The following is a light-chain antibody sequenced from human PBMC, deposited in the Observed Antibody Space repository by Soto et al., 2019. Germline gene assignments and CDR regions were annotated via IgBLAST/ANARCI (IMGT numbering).Light chain of an antibody. CDR1: QGISIY. J-gene: IGKJ4*01. CDR2: DAS. Sequence: DIQMTQSPSSLSASVGDRVTITCRASQGISIYLAWYQQKPGKVPKLLIYDASTLQSGVPSRFSGSGSGTDFTLTISSLQSEDVATYYCQKYTGAPLTFGGGTKVEIK. CDR3: QKYTGAPLT. V-gene: IGKV1-27*01.